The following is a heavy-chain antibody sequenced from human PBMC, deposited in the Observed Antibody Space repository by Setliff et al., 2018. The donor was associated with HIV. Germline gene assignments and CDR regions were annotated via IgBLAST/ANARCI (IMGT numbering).Heavy chain of an antibody. J-gene: IGHJ4*02. CDR2: IYYSGSS. CDR1: GGSISSYY. V-gene: IGHV4-59*08. Sequence: ETLSLTCTVSGGSISSYYWSWIRQPPGKGLEWIGYIYYSGSSYSSPSLKSRVTISVDTSQNQFSLKLNSVTAADTAVYYCARHTGDITGTNHLFDYWGQGTLVTVSS. D-gene: IGHD1-20*01. CDR3: ARHTGDITGTNHLFDY.